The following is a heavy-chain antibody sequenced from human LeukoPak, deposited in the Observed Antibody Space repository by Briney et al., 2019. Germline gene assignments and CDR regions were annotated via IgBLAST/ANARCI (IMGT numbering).Heavy chain of an antibody. Sequence: GGTLRLSCAASGFTFSSYWMSWVRQAPGKGLEWVANIKQDGSEKYYVDSVKGRFTISRDNAKNSLYLQMNSLRAEDTAVYYCARDPSGGSYPQYYFDYWGQGTLVTVSS. D-gene: IGHD2-15*01. CDR3: ARDPSGGSYPQYYFDY. J-gene: IGHJ4*02. CDR2: IKQDGSEK. V-gene: IGHV3-7*01. CDR1: GFTFSSYW.